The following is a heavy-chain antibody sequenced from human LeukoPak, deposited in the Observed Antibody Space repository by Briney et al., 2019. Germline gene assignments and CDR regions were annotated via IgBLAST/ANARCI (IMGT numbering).Heavy chain of an antibody. CDR2: IYTSGST. D-gene: IGHD1-1*01. CDR3: ARGTAHPVYYYGMDV. V-gene: IGHV4-4*07. J-gene: IGHJ6*02. Sequence: SETLSLTCTVSGGSISSYYWSWIRQPAGRELEWIGRIYTSGSTNYNPSLKSRVTMSVDTSKNQFSLKLSSVTAADTAVYYCARGTAHPVYYYGMDVWGQGTAVTVSS. CDR1: GGSISSYY.